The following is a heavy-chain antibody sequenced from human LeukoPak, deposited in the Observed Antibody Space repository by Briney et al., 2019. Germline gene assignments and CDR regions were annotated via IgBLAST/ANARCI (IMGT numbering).Heavy chain of an antibody. V-gene: IGHV1-8*01. J-gene: IGHJ6*02. CDR1: GYTFTCYD. CDR2: MNPNSGNT. CDR3: ARSIVVVVAASVYGMDV. D-gene: IGHD2-15*01. Sequence: ASVKVSCKASGYTFTCYDINWVRHATGQGLEWMGWMNPNSGNTGYAQKFQGRVTMTRNTSISTAYMELSSLRSEDTAVYYCARSIVVVVAASVYGMDVWGQGTTVTVSS.